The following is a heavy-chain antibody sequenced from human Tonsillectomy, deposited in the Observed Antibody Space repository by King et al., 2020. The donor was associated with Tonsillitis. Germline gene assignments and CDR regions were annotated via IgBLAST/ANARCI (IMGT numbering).Heavy chain of an antibody. Sequence: VQLVESGGGLVKPGGSLRLSCAASGFTFSICSMNWVRQAPGKGLEWVSYIRSSSSYIYYADSVKGRFTISRDNAKNSLYLQMNSLRAEDTAVYYCARVRYDSRGYYYVDYWGQGNLVTVSS. CDR1: GFTFSICS. J-gene: IGHJ4*02. CDR3: ARVRYDSRGYYYVDY. CDR2: IRSSSSYI. D-gene: IGHD3-22*01. V-gene: IGHV3-21*01.